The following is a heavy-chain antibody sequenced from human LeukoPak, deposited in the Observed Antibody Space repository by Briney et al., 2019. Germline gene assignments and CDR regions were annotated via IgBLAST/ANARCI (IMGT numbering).Heavy chain of an antibody. D-gene: IGHD3-10*01. J-gene: IGHJ6*03. CDR2: ISQDESER. CDR1: GFSFSSYW. V-gene: IGHV3-7*01. CDR3: ARLSAYYYGSYFYYYMDV. Sequence: GGSLRLSCEASGFSFSSYWMTWVRQPPGKGPEWVANISQDESERYSADSVKGRFTISRDNAKKSVYLHMSSLRAEDTALYYCARLSAYYYGSYFYYYMDVWGKGTTVTVSS.